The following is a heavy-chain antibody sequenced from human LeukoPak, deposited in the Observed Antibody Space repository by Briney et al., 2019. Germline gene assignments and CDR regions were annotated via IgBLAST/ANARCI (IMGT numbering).Heavy chain of an antibody. CDR1: GGSIRSYY. J-gene: IGHJ6*03. V-gene: IGHV4-59*01. D-gene: IGHD2-2*01. CDR3: AGAGGYCSSTSCSGDYYYFYYMGV. Sequence: SETLSLTCTVSGGSIRSYYWSWIRQPPGKGLEWIGYINYIRSTNDNPPPNRRVTISVHTSQNQFSLKLSSVTAAHTALYNGAGAGGYCSSTSCSGDYYYFYYMGVWGKGTTVTVS. CDR2: INYIRST.